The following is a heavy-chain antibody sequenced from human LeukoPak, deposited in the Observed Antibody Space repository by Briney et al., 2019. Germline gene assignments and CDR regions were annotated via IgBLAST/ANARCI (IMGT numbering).Heavy chain of an antibody. CDR1: GGSFSGYY. J-gene: IGHJ4*02. V-gene: IGHV4-34*01. D-gene: IGHD4-17*01. CDR2: INHSGST. CDR3: ARGGGMTTVAKEYYFDY. Sequence: SETLFLTCAVYGGSFSGYYWSWIRQPPGKGLEWIGEINHSGSTNYNPSLKSRVTISVDTSKNQFSLKLSSVTAADTAVYYCARGGGMTTVAKEYYFDYWGQGTLVTVSS.